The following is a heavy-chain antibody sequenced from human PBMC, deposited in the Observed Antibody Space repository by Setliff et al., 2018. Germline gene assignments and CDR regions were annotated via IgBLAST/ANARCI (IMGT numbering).Heavy chain of an antibody. J-gene: IGHJ4*02. D-gene: IGHD1-26*01. Sequence: TGESLKISCAASGFTFNQYWMSWVRQAPGRGLEWVANINQVGNARYYVDSVKGRFTISRDNAKNSLFLQMNSLRAEDTAVYYCAKDGVGPTYTYFFDYWGQGTQVTVSS. CDR3: AKDGVGPTYTYFFDY. CDR1: GFTFNQYW. CDR2: INQVGNAR. V-gene: IGHV3-7*03.